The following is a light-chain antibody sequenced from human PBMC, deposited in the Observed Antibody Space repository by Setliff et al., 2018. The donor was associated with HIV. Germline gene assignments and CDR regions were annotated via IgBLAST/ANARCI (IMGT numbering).Light chain of an antibody. Sequence: QSALAQPVSVSGSPGQSITISCTGTDSDVGGYNYVSWYQQHPGKAPKLMIYDVNDRPSGVSNRFSGSKSGNTASLTISGLQAEDEADYYCSSYTSSSTSYVFGTGTKV. CDR2: DVN. CDR1: DSDVGGYNY. V-gene: IGLV2-14*01. J-gene: IGLJ1*01. CDR3: SSYTSSSTSYV.